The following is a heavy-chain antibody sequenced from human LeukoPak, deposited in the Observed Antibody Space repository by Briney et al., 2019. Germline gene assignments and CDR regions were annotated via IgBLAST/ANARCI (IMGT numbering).Heavy chain of an antibody. CDR2: IYSGGST. CDR3: AGALYGSGSYYKPKAYFDY. CDR1: GFTVSSNY. D-gene: IGHD3-10*01. Sequence: GGSLRLSCAASGFTVSSNYMSWVRQAPGKGLEWVSVIYSGGSTYYADSVKGRFTISRDNSKNTLYLQVNSLRAEDTAVYYCAGALYGSGSYYKPKAYFDYWGQGTLVTVSS. J-gene: IGHJ4*02. V-gene: IGHV3-66*01.